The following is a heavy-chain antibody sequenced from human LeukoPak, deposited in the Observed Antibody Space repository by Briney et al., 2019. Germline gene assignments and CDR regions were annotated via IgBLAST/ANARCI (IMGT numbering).Heavy chain of an antibody. CDR2: ISHSGRST. CDR3: AMALDY. Sequence: PGGSLRLSCVASGFTSRNYLMTGVRHGPGKGREWVSGISHSGRSTYYPDSVKGRFPNSRDNSKTTLYLHMDRLRVEDSAVYYCAMALDYWGQGTLVTVSS. CDR1: GFTSRNYL. V-gene: IGHV3-23*01. J-gene: IGHJ4*02.